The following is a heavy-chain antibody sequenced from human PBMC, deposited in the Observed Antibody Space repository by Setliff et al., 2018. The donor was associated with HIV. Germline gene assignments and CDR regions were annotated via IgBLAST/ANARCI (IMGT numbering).Heavy chain of an antibody. D-gene: IGHD6-19*01. J-gene: IGHJ4*02. V-gene: IGHV1-2*02. CDR1: GYTFTAYY. CDR2: IIPIFGTA. CDR3: AVAGRGY. Sequence: ASVKVSCKASGYTFTAYYMHWVRQAPGQGLEWMGGIIPIFGTANYAQKFQGKVTMTRDTSISTAYMELNNLRSEDTAVYYCAVAGRGYWGQGTLVTVSS.